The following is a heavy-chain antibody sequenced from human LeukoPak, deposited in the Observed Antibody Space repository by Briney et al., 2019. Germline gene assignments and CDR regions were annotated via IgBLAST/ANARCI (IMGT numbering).Heavy chain of an antibody. CDR2: IKQDGSEK. V-gene: IGHV3-7*01. Sequence: GGSLRLSCAASGLTFSSYWMSWVRQAPGEGLEWVANIKQDGSEKYYVDSVKGRFTISRDNAKNSLYLQMNSLRAEDTAVYYCARFISLGAWGQGTLVTVSS. D-gene: IGHD3-16*01. CDR3: ARFISLGA. CDR1: GLTFSSYW. J-gene: IGHJ5*02.